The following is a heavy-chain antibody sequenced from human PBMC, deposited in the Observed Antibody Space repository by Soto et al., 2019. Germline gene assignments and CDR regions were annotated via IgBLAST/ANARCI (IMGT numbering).Heavy chain of an antibody. J-gene: IGHJ5*01. V-gene: IGHV3-30*18. CDR3: AKALSERATNQWLDS. CDR1: GFSFSSYG. CDR2: ISYEGSKK. Sequence: QVQLVESGGGVVQPGKSLRLSCAATGFSFSSYGMHWVRQAPGKGLEWVAVISYEGSKKYYADSVKGRFTISRDNSKNALYLQMNSLRGEDTAVYYCAKALSERATNQWLDSWGQGTLVTVSS.